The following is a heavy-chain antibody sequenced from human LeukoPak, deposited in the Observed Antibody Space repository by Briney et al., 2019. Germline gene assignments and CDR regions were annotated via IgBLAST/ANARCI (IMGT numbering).Heavy chain of an antibody. CDR2: IYYSGST. Sequence: SETLSLTCTVSGGSISSSSYYWGWIRQPPGKGLEWIGSIYYSGSTYYNPSLKSRVSMSLATSKNQLSLKLSSVTAADTAVYYCARVHYYDNSGYWFFDYWGQGTLVTVSS. D-gene: IGHD3-22*01. CDR1: GGSISSSSYY. J-gene: IGHJ4*02. CDR3: ARVHYYDNSGYWFFDY. V-gene: IGHV4-39*07.